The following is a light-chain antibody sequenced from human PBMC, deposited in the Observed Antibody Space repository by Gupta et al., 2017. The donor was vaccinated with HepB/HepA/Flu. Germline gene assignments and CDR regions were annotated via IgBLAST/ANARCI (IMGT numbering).Light chain of an antibody. Sequence: QSGLTQPPSVSGSPGQSVTISCTGTSSDVGNYNRVSWYQQPPGTAPKLLIYEVNNRPSGVPDRFSGSTSGNTASLTISGLQAEDEAYYYCSSYTRFSTYVFGTGTEVTVL. CDR1: SSDVGNYNR. CDR2: EVN. CDR3: SSYTRFSTYV. V-gene: IGLV2-18*02. J-gene: IGLJ1*01.